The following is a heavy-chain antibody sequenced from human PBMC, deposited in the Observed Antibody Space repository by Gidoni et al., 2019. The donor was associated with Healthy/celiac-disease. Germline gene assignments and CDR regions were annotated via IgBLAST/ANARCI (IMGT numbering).Heavy chain of an antibody. D-gene: IGHD1-26*01. J-gene: IGHJ3*02. CDR3: TTDLGSGSYSNAFDI. Sequence: EVQLVESGGGLVKPGGSLRLSCAASGFTFSNAWMSWVRQAPGKGLEWVGRIKRKTDGGTTDYAAPVKGRFTISRDDSKNTLYLQMNSLKTEDTAVYYCTTDLGSGSYSNAFDIWGQGTMVTVSS. V-gene: IGHV3-15*01. CDR1: GFTFSNAW. CDR2: IKRKTDGGTT.